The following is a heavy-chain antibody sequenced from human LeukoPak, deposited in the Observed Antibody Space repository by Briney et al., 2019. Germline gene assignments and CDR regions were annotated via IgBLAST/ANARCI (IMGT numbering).Heavy chain of an antibody. CDR2: IKQDGSEK. CDR3: ARIGYSSPSFDY. V-gene: IGHV3-7*01. D-gene: IGHD6-6*01. Sequence: GGSLRLSCAASGFTFISYWMSWVRQAPGKGLEWVANIKQDGSEKHYVDSLKGRFTISRDNAKNSVYLQMSSLRVEDTAVYYCARIGYSSPSFDYWGQGTLVTVSS. CDR1: GFTFISYW. J-gene: IGHJ4*02.